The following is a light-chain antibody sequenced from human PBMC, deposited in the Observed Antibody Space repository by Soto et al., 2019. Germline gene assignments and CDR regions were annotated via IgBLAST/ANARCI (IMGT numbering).Light chain of an antibody. J-gene: IGKJ5*01. V-gene: IGKV3-11*01. CDR1: QSVSSY. Sequence: IVLPQSPATLSLSPGERATLSCRASQSVSSYLAWYQQKPGQAPRLLIYDASNRATGIPARFSGSGSGTDFTLTIGSLQSEDFAVYYCQQYSSSPSFGQGTRLEIK. CDR2: DAS. CDR3: QQYSSSPS.